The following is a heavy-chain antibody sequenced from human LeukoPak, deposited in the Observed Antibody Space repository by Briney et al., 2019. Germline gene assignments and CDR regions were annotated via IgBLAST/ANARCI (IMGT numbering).Heavy chain of an antibody. Sequence: ASVKVSCKASGHTFTGYYMHWVRQAPGQGLEWMGRINPNSGGTNYAQKFQGRVTMTRDTSISTAYMELSRLRSDDTAVYYCARVARVLRFLEWFKYGMDVWGQGTTVTVSS. CDR1: GHTFTGYY. V-gene: IGHV1-2*06. D-gene: IGHD3-3*01. CDR3: ARVARVLRFLEWFKYGMDV. J-gene: IGHJ6*02. CDR2: INPNSGGT.